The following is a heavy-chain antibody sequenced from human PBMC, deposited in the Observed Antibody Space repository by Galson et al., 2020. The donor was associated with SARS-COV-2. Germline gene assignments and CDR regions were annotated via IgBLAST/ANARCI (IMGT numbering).Heavy chain of an antibody. CDR3: ATSLYYYDSSGYDY. CDR2: ISGSGGST. J-gene: IGHJ4*02. V-gene: IGHV3-23*01. CDR1: GFTFSSYA. D-gene: IGHD3-22*01. Sequence: GGSLRLSCVASGFTFSSYAMSWVRQAPGKGLEWVSIISGSGGSTYYADSVKGRFTISRDNSKNTLYLQMNSLRAEDTAVYYCATSLYYYDSSGYDYWGQGTLVTVSS.